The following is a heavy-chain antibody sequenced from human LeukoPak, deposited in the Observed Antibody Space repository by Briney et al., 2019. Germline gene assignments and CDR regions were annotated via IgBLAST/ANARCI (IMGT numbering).Heavy chain of an antibody. Sequence: KSSQTLSLTCTVSGGSMSSSTYYWGWIRQPPGKGLEWIASMYYIGSTYYNPSLKSRVTISQDTSKNQFSLKLDSVTAADTALYYCVKEGFWGRGTLVTVSS. J-gene: IGHJ4*02. CDR1: GGSMSSSTYY. CDR2: MYYIGST. CDR3: VKEGF. V-gene: IGHV4-39*07.